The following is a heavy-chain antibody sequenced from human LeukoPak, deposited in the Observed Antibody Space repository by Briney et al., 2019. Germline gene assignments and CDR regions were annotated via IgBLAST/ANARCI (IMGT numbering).Heavy chain of an antibody. J-gene: IGHJ5*02. CDR3: ARVFLGAPAAIRWFDP. CDR2: ISSSGSTI. V-gene: IGHV3-11*01. Sequence: GGSLRLSCAASGFTFSDYYMIGRRQAPGKGLQWVSYISSSGSTIYYADSVKGRFTISRDNAKNSLYLQMNSLRAEDTAVYYCARVFLGAPAAIRWFDPWGQGTLVTVSS. D-gene: IGHD2-2*01. CDR1: GFTFSDYY.